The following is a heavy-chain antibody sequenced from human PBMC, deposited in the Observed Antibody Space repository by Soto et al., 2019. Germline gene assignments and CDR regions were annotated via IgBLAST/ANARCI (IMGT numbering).Heavy chain of an antibody. V-gene: IGHV4-30-2*01. CDR1: GGSISSGGYS. Sequence: SETLSLTCAVSGGSISSGGYSWSWIRQPPGKGLEWIGYIYHSGSTYYNPSLKGRVTISVDRSKNQFSLKLSSVTAADTAVYYCARARDVIVTGYRATRYYGMDVWGQGTTVTVSS. J-gene: IGHJ6*02. CDR3: ARARDVIVTGYRATRYYGMDV. D-gene: IGHD3-9*01. CDR2: IYHSGST.